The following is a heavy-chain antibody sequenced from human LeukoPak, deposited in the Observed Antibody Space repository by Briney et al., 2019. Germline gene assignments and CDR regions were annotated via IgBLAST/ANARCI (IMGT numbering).Heavy chain of an antibody. CDR3: ARGGKYACSGGSCYSDY. V-gene: IGHV1-2*02. Sequence: ASVKVSCKASGYMFTDYYLHWVRQAPGQGLEWMGWIKAESGRTHYAQKFQGGVTMTRDTSISTAYMELSRLRSDDTALYYCARGGKYACSGGSCYSDYWGQGTLVTVSS. CDR2: IKAESGRT. J-gene: IGHJ4*02. CDR1: GYMFTDYY. D-gene: IGHD2-15*01.